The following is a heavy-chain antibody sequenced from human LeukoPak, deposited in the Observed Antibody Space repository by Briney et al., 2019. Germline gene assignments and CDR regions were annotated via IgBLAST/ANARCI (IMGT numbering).Heavy chain of an antibody. D-gene: IGHD1-26*01. CDR1: GFIVSGDF. Sequence: GGSLRLSCAASGFIVSGDFMSWVRQAPGKGLEWVSGISGSAGSTYYADSVKGRFTISRDNSKNTLYLQMNSLTDDDTAVYYCAKKWGVGTTTLDYFDYWGQGTLVTVSS. CDR2: ISGSAGST. J-gene: IGHJ4*02. V-gene: IGHV3-23*01. CDR3: AKKWGVGTTTLDYFDY.